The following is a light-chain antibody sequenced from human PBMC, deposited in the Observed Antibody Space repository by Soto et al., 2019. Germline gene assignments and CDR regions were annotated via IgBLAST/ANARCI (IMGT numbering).Light chain of an antibody. J-gene: IGKJ5*01. CDR3: QQRSNWPIT. CDR2: DAS. CDR1: QSVSGY. V-gene: IGKV3-11*01. Sequence: EIVLTQSPATLSLSPGERATLSCGASQSVSGYLAWYQQKPGQAPRLLIYDASNKATGIPARFSGSGSGTDFTLTISSLEPEDFAVYYCQQRSNWPITFGQGTRLEIK.